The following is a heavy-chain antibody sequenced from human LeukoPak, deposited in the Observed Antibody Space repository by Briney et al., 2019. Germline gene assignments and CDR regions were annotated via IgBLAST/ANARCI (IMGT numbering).Heavy chain of an antibody. V-gene: IGHV4-59*01. Sequence: SETLSLTCTVSGGSHSSYYWSLMRQPPGKGLEWIGYIYYSGSTNYNPSLKSRVTISVDTSKNQFSLKLISVTAADTAVYYCARGIRITIFGVANYNMDVWGKGTTVTVSS. CDR3: ARGIRITIFGVANYNMDV. D-gene: IGHD3-3*01. J-gene: IGHJ6*03. CDR2: IYYSGST. CDR1: GGSHSSYY.